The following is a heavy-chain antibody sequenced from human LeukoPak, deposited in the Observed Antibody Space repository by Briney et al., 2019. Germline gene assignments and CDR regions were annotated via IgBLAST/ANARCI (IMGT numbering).Heavy chain of an antibody. Sequence: SVTVSFKAPGGTFSSYAISWVRQAPGQGLEWMGGIIPIFGTANYAQKFQGRVTITTDESTSTAYMELSSLRSEDTAVYYCARGESNWFDPWGQGTLVTVSS. CDR2: IIPIFGTA. J-gene: IGHJ5*02. CDR3: ARGESNWFDP. CDR1: GGTFSSYA. V-gene: IGHV1-69*05.